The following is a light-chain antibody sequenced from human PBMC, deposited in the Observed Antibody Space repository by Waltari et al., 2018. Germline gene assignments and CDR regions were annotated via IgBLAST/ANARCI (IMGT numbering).Light chain of an antibody. Sequence: DIVMTQSPDSLAVSLCERATINCKSRQSVLYSPNSKNYLAWYQQKPGQPPNLLIYWASTRESGVPDRFSGSGSGTDFTLTISSLQAEDVAVYYCHQYYATPWTFGQGTKLEIK. J-gene: IGKJ1*01. V-gene: IGKV4-1*01. CDR2: WAS. CDR3: HQYYATPWT. CDR1: QSVLYSPNSKNY.